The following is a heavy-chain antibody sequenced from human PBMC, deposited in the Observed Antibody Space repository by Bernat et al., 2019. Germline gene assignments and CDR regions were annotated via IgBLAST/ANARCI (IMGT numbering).Heavy chain of an antibody. D-gene: IGHD3-3*01. Sequence: EVQLLESGGGLVQPGGSLRLSCAASGFTFSSYAISWVRQAPGKGLEWVSAISNSGGGTYYADSVKGRFAISRDNSKNTLYLQMNSLRAEDTAVYYCAKMELFDFWYHNDAFDVWGQGTMVTVSS. CDR3: AKMELFDFWYHNDAFDV. J-gene: IGHJ3*01. CDR1: GFTFSSYA. CDR2: ISNSGGGT. V-gene: IGHV3-23*01.